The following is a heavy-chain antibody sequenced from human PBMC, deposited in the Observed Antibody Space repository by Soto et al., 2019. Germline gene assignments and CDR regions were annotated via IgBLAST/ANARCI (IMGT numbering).Heavy chain of an antibody. CDR2: IHYSGST. V-gene: IGHV4-39*01. Sequence: QLQLQESGPGLVKPSETLSLTCTVSGDSVTISAYYWVWIRQPPGKGMEWIGSIHYSGSTCYNPALRSRVTVSGDTSKKQFSLTLTLVTAADAAVYCCAARDSGGYYAEYWGQGTLVTVSA. CDR1: GDSVTISAYY. J-gene: IGHJ4*02. CDR3: AARDSGGYYAEY. D-gene: IGHD3-22*01.